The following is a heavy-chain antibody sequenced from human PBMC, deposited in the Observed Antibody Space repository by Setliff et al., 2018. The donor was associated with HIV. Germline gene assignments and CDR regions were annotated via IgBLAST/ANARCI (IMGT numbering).Heavy chain of an antibody. CDR1: GYTLSNYY. D-gene: IGHD5-18*01. CDR2: INPSDGTK. J-gene: IGHJ4*02. CDR3: ARGRGYTYDFQY. V-gene: IGHV1-46*01. Sequence: GASVKVSCKASGYTLSNYYIHWVRQAPGQGLDWMGIINPSDGTKIYVQNFQGRVTMTRDTSTSTVYMELSSLTSGDTAVYYCARGRGYTYDFQYWGQGTLVTVSS.